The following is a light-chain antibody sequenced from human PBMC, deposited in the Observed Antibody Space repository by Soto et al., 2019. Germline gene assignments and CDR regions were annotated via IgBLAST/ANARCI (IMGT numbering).Light chain of an antibody. CDR3: QQYDSLPIT. CDR2: DVA. CDR1: QDIRKY. Sequence: DIQMTQSPSSLSASVGDRVTITCQASQDIRKYLNWYQQKPGKAPKLLIYDVANLETGVPPRFSGSGSGTDFTFTISSLQPEDIATYSCQQYDSLPITFGQGTRLDIK. J-gene: IGKJ5*01. V-gene: IGKV1-33*01.